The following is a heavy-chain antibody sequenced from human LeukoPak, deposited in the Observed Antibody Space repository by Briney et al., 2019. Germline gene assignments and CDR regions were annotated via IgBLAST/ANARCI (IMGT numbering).Heavy chain of an antibody. J-gene: IGHJ4*02. CDR1: GFTFSSYD. D-gene: IGHD2-8*01. CDR3: AAGVALDY. V-gene: IGHV3-23*01. Sequence: GGSLRLSCAASGFTFSSYDMSWVRQAPGKGLEWVSGISGGGNTFYSDSVKGRFTISRDNSKNTLYLEMNSLSAEDTAVYYCAAGVALDYWGQGTLVTVSS. CDR2: ISGGGNT.